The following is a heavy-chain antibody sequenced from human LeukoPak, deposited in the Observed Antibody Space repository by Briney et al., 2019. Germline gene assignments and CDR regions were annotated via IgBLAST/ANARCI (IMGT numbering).Heavy chain of an antibody. Sequence: ASVTVSCKASGYTFTSYGISWVRQAPGQGLEWMGWISAYNGNTNYAQKLQGRVTMTTDTSTSTAYMELRSLRSDDTAVYYCARDKGYDILTGSVPDAFDIWGQGTMVTVSS. V-gene: IGHV1-18*01. CDR2: ISAYNGNT. CDR3: ARDKGYDILTGSVPDAFDI. CDR1: GYTFTSYG. J-gene: IGHJ3*02. D-gene: IGHD3-9*01.